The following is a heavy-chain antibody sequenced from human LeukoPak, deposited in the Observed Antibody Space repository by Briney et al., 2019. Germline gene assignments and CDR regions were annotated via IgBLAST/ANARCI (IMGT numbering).Heavy chain of an antibody. Sequence: GGSLRLSCAASGVTFSSYAMHWVRQAPGKGLEWVAVILYDGTMKYYADSVKGRFTISRDNSQNTLYLQMNILRAEATAVYYCARDPRGPTGYDSSGRDSFDYWGQGTLVTVSS. CDR2: ILYDGTMK. V-gene: IGHV3-30*04. CDR1: GVTFSSYA. J-gene: IGHJ4*02. D-gene: IGHD3-22*01. CDR3: ARDPRGPTGYDSSGRDSFDY.